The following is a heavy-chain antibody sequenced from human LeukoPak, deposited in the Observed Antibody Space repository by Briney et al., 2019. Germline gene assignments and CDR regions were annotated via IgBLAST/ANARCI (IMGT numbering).Heavy chain of an antibody. V-gene: IGHV1-18*01. CDR1: GYTSPFYG. Sequence: ASVMVSCKVSGYTSPFYGITWVRQAPGQGLEWMGWISTETQSPNYAQKLQDRLTITTDIATSTAYMELTSLRHDDAAIYYCARPGLWFGESLGAFDIWGQGTMVTVSS. J-gene: IGHJ3*02. CDR2: ISTETQSP. CDR3: ARPGLWFGESLGAFDI. D-gene: IGHD3-10*01.